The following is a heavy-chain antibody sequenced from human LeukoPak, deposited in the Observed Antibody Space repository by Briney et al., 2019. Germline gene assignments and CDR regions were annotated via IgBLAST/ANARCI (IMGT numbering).Heavy chain of an antibody. J-gene: IGHJ4*02. CDR3: ASKLTSGY. Sequence: PGGSLRLSCVVAGFTVTSNYMSWVRQAPGKGLEWVSVIYSGGTTNYADSVKGRFTVYRDNSKNTLYLQMNSLRADDTAVYYCASKLTSGYWGQGTLVTVSS. CDR1: GFTVTSNY. CDR2: IYSGGTT. D-gene: IGHD4-17*01. V-gene: IGHV3-66*01.